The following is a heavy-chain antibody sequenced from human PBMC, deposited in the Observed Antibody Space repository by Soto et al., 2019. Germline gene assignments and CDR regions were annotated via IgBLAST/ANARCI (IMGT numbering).Heavy chain of an antibody. CDR2: ISPYNGHT. J-gene: IGHJ4*02. D-gene: IGHD5-12*01. V-gene: IGHV1-18*01. Sequence: QVQLAQSGGEVKKLGASLKGSCKASGYTFTNYGISWVRQAPGQGLEWMWWISPYNGHTNSAQKFQDRMSMTTDTSTATAYLELRSLRTDDTAVYYCARDHPFIVATMSIDFWGPGTLFSVSS. CDR3: ARDHPFIVATMSIDF. CDR1: GYTFTNYG.